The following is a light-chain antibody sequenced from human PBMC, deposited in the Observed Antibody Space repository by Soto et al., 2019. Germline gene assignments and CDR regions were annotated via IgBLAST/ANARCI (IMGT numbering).Light chain of an antibody. Sequence: QSALTQPASVSGSPGQSITISCTGTSSDVGGYIYVSWYQQHPGKAPKLMIYEVSNRPSGVSNRFSGSKSGNTASLTISGLQAEDDADYYCSSYTSTLRVVFGGGTKLTVL. CDR3: SSYTSTLRVV. J-gene: IGLJ3*02. V-gene: IGLV2-14*01. CDR2: EVS. CDR1: SSDVGGYIY.